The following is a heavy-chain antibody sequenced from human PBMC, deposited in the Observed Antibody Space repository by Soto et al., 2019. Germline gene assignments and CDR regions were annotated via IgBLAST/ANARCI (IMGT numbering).Heavy chain of an antibody. CDR3: ARRERYYGSPCWSDP. Sequence: SETLSVTCTVSGGSINDFAYYWGCIRQPPGKGLEWIGTVYHNETTYYNPSLKSRVTISVDTAKNQFSLNLRSVTAADTAIYFCARRERYYGSPCWSDPWGQGALVAVSS. V-gene: IGHV4-39*01. J-gene: IGHJ5*02. D-gene: IGHD3-16*01. CDR1: GGSINDFAYY. CDR2: VYHNETT.